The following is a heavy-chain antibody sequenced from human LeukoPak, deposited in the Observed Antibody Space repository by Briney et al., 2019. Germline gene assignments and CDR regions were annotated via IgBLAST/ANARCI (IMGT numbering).Heavy chain of an antibody. D-gene: IGHD2-15*01. J-gene: IGHJ4*02. V-gene: IGHV3-30-3*01. CDR3: ARANWAGIEAPATDY. CDR2: ISYDGSNK. Sequence: PGRSLRLSCAASGFTFSSYVTHWVRQAPGKGLEWVAVISYDGSNKYYADSVKGRFTISRDNSKNTLYLQVNSLQAEDTAVYFCARANWAGIEAPATDYWGQGTLVTVSS. CDR1: GFTFSSYV.